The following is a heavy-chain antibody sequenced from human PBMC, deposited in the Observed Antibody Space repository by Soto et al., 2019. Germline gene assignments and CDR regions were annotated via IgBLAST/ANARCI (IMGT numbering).Heavy chain of an antibody. CDR3: ARPLSPYYYYYGMDV. CDR2: IHPSDSDT. Sequence: GESLKISCNGSGYIFTSHWIGWVRQMPGKGLEWMGTIHPSDSDTRYSPSFQGQVAISADKSISTAYLQWSSLKASDTAIYYCARPLSPYYYYYGMDVWGQGTTVTVSS. V-gene: IGHV5-51*01. CDR1: GYIFTSHW. J-gene: IGHJ6*02.